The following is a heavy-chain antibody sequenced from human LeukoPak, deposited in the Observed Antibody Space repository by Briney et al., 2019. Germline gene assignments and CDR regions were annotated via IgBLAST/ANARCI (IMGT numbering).Heavy chain of an antibody. J-gene: IGHJ6*03. CDR3: ARTRFPYYRLSVADYYHMDV. CDR1: GGTFSNYV. V-gene: IGHV1-69*06. CDR2: IIPIFGTT. Sequence: SVKVSCKASGGTFSNYVISWVRQAPGQGLEWMGGIIPIFGTTNYAQKFQGRVTINADKSTSTVYIELSSLRSEDTAVYYCARTRFPYYRLSVADYYHMDVWGKGTTVTASS. D-gene: IGHD3-10*01.